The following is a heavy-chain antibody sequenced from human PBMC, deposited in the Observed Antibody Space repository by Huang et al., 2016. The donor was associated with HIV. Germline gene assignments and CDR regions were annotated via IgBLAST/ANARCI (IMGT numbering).Heavy chain of an antibody. D-gene: IGHD4-17*01. CDR1: GFIFNDFA. CDR3: SPSGDDYFYFYMDV. V-gene: IGHV3-49*03. CDR2: GGSKAFGGAS. Sequence: QLVESGGDSVQSGRSLRLSCRGSGFIFNDFAINWFRQSPGKGREWIGFGGSKAFGGASKSAPSVKDRFTVSRDEAKNVAFLQMDNLQVDDTAIYYCSPSGDDYFYFYMDVWGNGTTVIVS. J-gene: IGHJ6*03.